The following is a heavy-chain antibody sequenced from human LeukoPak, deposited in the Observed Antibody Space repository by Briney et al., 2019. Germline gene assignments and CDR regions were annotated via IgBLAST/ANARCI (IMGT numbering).Heavy chain of an antibody. J-gene: IGHJ4*02. CDR3: ARAHFLWYCSSTSCLGFDY. CDR2: INHSGST. D-gene: IGHD2-2*01. Sequence: SETLSLTCTVSGGSISSGGYYWSWIRQPPGKGLEWIGEINHSGSTNYNPSLKSRVTISVDTSKNQFSLKLSSVTAADTAVYYCARAHFLWYCSSTSCLGFDYWGQGTLVTVSS. CDR1: GGSISSGGYY. V-gene: IGHV4-39*07.